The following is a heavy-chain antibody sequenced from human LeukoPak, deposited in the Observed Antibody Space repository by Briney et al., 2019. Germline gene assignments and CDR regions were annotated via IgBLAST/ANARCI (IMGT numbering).Heavy chain of an antibody. CDR1: GGSFSSSDYY. Sequence: PSETLSLTCTVSGGSFSSSDYYWGWIRQPPGKGLEWIGSIYHSGRTYYNPSLKSRVTISVDTSKNQFSLKLSSVTAADTAVYYCARGPFYHSYFDYWGQGTLVTVSS. CDR2: IYHSGRT. J-gene: IGHJ4*02. V-gene: IGHV4-39*07. D-gene: IGHD1-14*01. CDR3: ARGPFYHSYFDY.